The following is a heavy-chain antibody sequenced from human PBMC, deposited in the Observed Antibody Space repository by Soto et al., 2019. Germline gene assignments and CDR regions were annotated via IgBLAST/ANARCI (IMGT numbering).Heavy chain of an antibody. D-gene: IGHD3-22*01. J-gene: IGHJ4*02. CDR3: ARGGASEAGTPPDYYYDRSGTPAYVDY. CDR1: GYTFTSYA. V-gene: IGHV1-3*01. CDR2: INAGNGNT. Sequence: QVQLVQSGAEVKKPGASVKVSCKASGYTFTSYAMHWVRQAPGQRLEWMGWINAGNGNTKYSQKFQGRVTITRDTSASTAYMVLSSQRSEDTAVYYCARGGASEAGTPPDYYYDRSGTPAYVDYWGQGTLVTVSS.